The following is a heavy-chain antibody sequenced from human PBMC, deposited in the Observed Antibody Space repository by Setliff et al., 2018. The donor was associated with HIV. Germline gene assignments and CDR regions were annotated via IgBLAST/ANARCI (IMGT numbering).Heavy chain of an antibody. CDR2: IDHSGRS. V-gene: IGHV4-34*01. Sequence: PSETLSLTCAVYGGSFSDDYWSWIRQPPGRGMEWIGEIDHSGRSNYNPSLKSRVLMAIDASKSQISLNLTSIGAADTAVYYCAKCSGRFGVVTWFDSWGHGMLVTLSS. CDR3: AKCSGRFGVVTWFDS. D-gene: IGHD3-10*02. J-gene: IGHJ5*01. CDR1: GGSFSDDY.